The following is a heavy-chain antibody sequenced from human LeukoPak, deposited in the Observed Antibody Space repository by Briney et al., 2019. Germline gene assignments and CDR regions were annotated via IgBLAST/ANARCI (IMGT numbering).Heavy chain of an antibody. J-gene: IGHJ4*02. CDR2: IIPIFGTA. D-gene: IGHD6-6*01. CDR3: ARALRKQHVFFEGGY. CDR1: GGTFSSYA. Sequence: ASVTVSCKASGGTFSSYAISWVRQAPGQGLEWMGGIIPIFGTANYAQKFQGRVTITADESTSTAYMELSSLRSEDTAVYYCARALRKQHVFFEGGYWGQGTLVTVSS. V-gene: IGHV1-69*13.